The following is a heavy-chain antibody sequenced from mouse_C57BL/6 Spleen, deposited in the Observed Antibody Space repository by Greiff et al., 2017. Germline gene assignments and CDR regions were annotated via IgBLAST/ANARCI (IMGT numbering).Heavy chain of an antibody. J-gene: IGHJ3*01. V-gene: IGHV3-6*01. CDR1: GYSITSGSY. CDR2: ISYDGSN. Sequence: DVKLQESGPGLVQPSQSLSLTCSVTGYSITSGSYWNWLRPFPGTKLEWMGYISYDGSNNSHPSLKNRIASTRDTSKNQFFLKLDSVTTEDTATYYCARGGVLAYWGEGTLDTVSA. CDR3: ARGGVLAY.